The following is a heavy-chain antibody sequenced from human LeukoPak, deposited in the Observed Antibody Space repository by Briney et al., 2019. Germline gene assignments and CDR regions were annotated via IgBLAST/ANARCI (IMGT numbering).Heavy chain of an antibody. D-gene: IGHD2-15*01. CDR3: ARGQGIVVVVAATQRVYFDY. J-gene: IGHJ4*02. Sequence: SETLSLACAVYGGSFSGYYWSWIRQRLGMGLEGIGEINHSGSTNYNPSLKSRVTISVDTSKNQFSLKLSSVTAADTAVYYCARGQGIVVVVAATQRVYFDYWGQGTLVTVSS. V-gene: IGHV4-34*01. CDR2: INHSGST. CDR1: GGSFSGYY.